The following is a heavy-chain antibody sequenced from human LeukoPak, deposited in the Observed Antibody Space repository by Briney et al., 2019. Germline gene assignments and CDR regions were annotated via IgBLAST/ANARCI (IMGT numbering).Heavy chain of an antibody. CDR3: ARRVRSADYRLDY. CDR2: ISPSGNT. J-gene: IGHJ4*02. Sequence: SETLSLTCTVSGGSISSNNYYWGWIRQPPGKGLEWIGEISPSGNTQYNPSLKSRVTISLDASKSQFYLKLNSVTAADTAVYYCARRVRSADYRLDYWGQGTLVTVSS. V-gene: IGHV4-39*07. CDR1: GGSISSNNYY. D-gene: IGHD4-11*01.